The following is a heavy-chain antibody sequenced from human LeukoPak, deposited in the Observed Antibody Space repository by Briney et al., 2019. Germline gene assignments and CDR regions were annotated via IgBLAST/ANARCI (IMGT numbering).Heavy chain of an antibody. V-gene: IGHV3-30-3*01. CDR3: ARAGIVVVVAANWFDP. D-gene: IGHD2-15*01. J-gene: IGHJ5*02. Sequence: SGGSLRRSCAASGFTFSSYAMHWVRQAPGKGLEWVAVISYDGSNKYYADSVKGRFTISRDNSKNTLYLQMNSLRAEDAAVYYCARAGIVVVVAANWFDPWGQGTLVTVSS. CDR2: ISYDGSNK. CDR1: GFTFSSYA.